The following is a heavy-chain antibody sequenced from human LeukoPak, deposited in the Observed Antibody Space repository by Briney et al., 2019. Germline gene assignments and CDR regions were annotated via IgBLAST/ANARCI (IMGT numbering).Heavy chain of an antibody. CDR3: AKVWAGTNFYLDY. CDR2: ISHRGYT. D-gene: IGHD3-10*01. CDR1: GFTFSSYA. Sequence: GSLRLSRAASGFTFSSYAMSWVRQAPGKGLEWIGYISHRGYTDYNPSLKSRVTISVDTSENQLSLRVNSLTAADTAAYYCAKVWAGTNFYLDYWGQGILVTVSS. J-gene: IGHJ4*02. V-gene: IGHV4-59*01.